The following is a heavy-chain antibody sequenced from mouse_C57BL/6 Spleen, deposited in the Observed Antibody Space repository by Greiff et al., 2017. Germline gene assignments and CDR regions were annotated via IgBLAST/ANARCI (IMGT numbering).Heavy chain of an antibody. Sequence: VQLQESGAELVRPGASVTLSCKASGYTFTDYEMHWVKQTPVHGLEWIGAIDPETGGTAYTQKFKGKAILTADKSSSTAYMELRSLTSEDSAVYYCTRELRWSDYWGQGTSVTVSS. J-gene: IGHJ4*01. CDR1: GYTFTDYE. V-gene: IGHV1-15*01. CDR2: IDPETGGT. D-gene: IGHD2-1*01. CDR3: TRELRWSDY.